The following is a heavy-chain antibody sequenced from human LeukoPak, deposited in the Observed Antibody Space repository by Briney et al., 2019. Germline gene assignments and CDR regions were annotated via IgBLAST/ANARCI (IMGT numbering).Heavy chain of an antibody. V-gene: IGHV1-46*01. CDR1: GYTFTSYY. CDR3: ATVAPPPNFWSGYNRYGMDV. CDR2: INPSGGST. Sequence: GASVKVSCKASGYTFTSYYMRWVRQAPGQGLEWMGIINPSGGSTSYAQKFQGRVTMTEDTSTDTAYMELSSLRSEDTAVYYCATVAPPPNFWSGYNRYGMDVWGQGTTVTVSS. D-gene: IGHD3-3*01. J-gene: IGHJ6*02.